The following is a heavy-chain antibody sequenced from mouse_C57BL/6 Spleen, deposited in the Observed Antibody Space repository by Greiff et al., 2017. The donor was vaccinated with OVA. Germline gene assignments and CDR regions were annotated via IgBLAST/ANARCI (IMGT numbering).Heavy chain of an antibody. CDR2: IYPGSGST. J-gene: IGHJ3*01. V-gene: IGHV1-55*01. Sequence: QVQLQQSGAELVKPGASVKMSCKASGYTFTSYWITWVKQRPGQGLEWIGDIYPGSGSTNYNEKFKSKATLTVDTSSSTAYMQLSSLTSEDSAVYYCARPTTYYSNYVAFAYWGQGTLVTVSA. CDR3: ARPTTYYSNYVAFAY. CDR1: GYTFTSYW. D-gene: IGHD2-5*01.